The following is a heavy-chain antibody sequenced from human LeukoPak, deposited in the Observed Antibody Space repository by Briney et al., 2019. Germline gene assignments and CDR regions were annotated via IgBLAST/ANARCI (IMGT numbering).Heavy chain of an antibody. CDR1: GFTFSSYE. CDR3: AKSGNNRFDY. Sequence: GGSLRLSCAASGFTFSSYEMNWVRQAPGKGLEWVSYTSISGRTIYYADSVKGRFTISRDNAKSSLYLQMNSLRTEDTAVYYCAKSGNNRFDYWGQGTLVTVSS. D-gene: IGHD4-23*01. J-gene: IGHJ4*02. V-gene: IGHV3-48*03. CDR2: TSISGRTI.